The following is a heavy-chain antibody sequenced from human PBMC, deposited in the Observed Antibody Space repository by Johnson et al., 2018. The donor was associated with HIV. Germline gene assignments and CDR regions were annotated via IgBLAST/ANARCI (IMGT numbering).Heavy chain of an antibody. CDR3: AKSTWELRHLDAFDI. CDR1: GFTFSSYA. D-gene: IGHD1-26*01. CDR2: ISYDGSTK. Sequence: QVQLVESGGGLVQPGGSLRLSCAASGFTFSSYAMHWVRQAPGKGLEWVAIISYDGSTKYYADSVTGRFTISRDNSKNTLYLQMNSLRVEDTAVYYCAKSTWELRHLDAFDIWGQGTLVTVSS. V-gene: IGHV3-30-3*02. J-gene: IGHJ3*02.